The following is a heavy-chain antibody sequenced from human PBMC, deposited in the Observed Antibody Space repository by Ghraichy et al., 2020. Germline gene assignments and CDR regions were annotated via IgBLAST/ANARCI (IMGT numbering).Heavy chain of an antibody. J-gene: IGHJ4*02. Sequence: SQTLSLTCTVSGGSISSSSHYWGWIRQPPGKGLEWIGSIYYSGSTYYNPSLKSRVTISVDTSKNQFSLKLSSVTAADTAVYYCARHESTRIAVAGLDYWGQGTLVTVSS. CDR2: IYYSGST. D-gene: IGHD6-19*01. CDR1: GGSISSSSHY. V-gene: IGHV4-39*01. CDR3: ARHESTRIAVAGLDY.